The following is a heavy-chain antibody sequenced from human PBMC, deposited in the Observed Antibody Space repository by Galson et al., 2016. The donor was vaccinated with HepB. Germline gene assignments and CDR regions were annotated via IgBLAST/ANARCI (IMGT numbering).Heavy chain of an antibody. V-gene: IGHV1-69*06. CDR2: IIPISGTA. CDR1: GGTFSSYA. Sequence: SVKVSCKVSGGTFSSYAISWVPQAPGQGLEWMGGIIPISGTADYAQKFQGRITITADKSTSTAYMELSSLKSEDTAVFYCARERDSSGCHYWFAFDVWGQGTMVTVSS. CDR3: ARERDSSGCHYWFAFDV. D-gene: IGHD3-22*01. J-gene: IGHJ3*01.